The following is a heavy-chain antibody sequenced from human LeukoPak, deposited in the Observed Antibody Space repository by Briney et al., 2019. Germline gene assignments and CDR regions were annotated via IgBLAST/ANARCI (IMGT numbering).Heavy chain of an antibody. Sequence: GGTLRLSGAASGFSLSSYSINWVRQAPGKGLEWVSSISSNSAYIYYADSVKGRFTISRVSAKNSLYLQMNSLRVEDTAVYYCARLSPAVGLVFDFWGQGTLVAVSS. CDR1: GFSLSSYS. CDR3: ARLSPAVGLVFDF. V-gene: IGHV3-21*01. J-gene: IGHJ4*02. D-gene: IGHD6-13*01. CDR2: ISSNSAYI.